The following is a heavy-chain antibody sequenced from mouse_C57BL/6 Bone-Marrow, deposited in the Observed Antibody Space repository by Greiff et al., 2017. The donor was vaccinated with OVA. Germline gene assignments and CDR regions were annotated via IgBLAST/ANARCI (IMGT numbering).Heavy chain of an antibody. J-gene: IGHJ1*03. CDR2: IYPRSGNT. V-gene: IGHV1-81*01. CDR3: ARRGLRRYFDV. CDR1: GFTFTSYG. D-gene: IGHD2-4*01. Sequence: QVQLQQSGAELARPGASVKLSCKASGFTFTSYGISWVKQRTGQGLEWIGEIYPRSGNTYYNEKFKGKATLTADKSSSTAYMERRSLTSEDSAVYFCARRGLRRYFDVWGTGTTVTVSS.